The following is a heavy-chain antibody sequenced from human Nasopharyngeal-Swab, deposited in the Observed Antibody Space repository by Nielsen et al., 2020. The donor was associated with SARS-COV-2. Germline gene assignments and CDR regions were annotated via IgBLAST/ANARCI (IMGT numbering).Heavy chain of an antibody. D-gene: IGHD1-20*01. Sequence: GGSLRLSCAASGFTFGNYWMSWVRQAPGKRLEWVANIKEDRSEKDYVDSVKGRFTISRDNIKNSLYLQMNSLRVEDTAVYFCARLPRNNWRLDSWGQGILVTVSS. CDR2: IKEDRSEK. V-gene: IGHV3-7*03. J-gene: IGHJ4*02. CDR1: GFTFGNYW. CDR3: ARLPRNNWRLDS.